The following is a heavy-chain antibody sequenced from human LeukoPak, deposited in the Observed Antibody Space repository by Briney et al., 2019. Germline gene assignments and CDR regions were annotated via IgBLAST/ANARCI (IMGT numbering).Heavy chain of an antibody. CDR1: GGSISNYY. CDR2: IYYSGTT. Sequence: SETLSLTCTVSGGSISNYYWSWIRQSPGKGLEWIGYIYYSGTTNYNPSLKSRVTISVDTSKNQFSLQLRSVTAADTAVYYCAREDPQTTGPEGMDVWGQGTMVTVSS. J-gene: IGHJ6*02. CDR3: AREDPQTTGPEGMDV. V-gene: IGHV4-59*01. D-gene: IGHD4-17*01.